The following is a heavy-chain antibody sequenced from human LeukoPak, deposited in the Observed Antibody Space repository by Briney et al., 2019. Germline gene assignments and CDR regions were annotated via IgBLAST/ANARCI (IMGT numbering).Heavy chain of an antibody. J-gene: IGHJ4*02. Sequence: PGGSLRLSCAASGFTFSTYSMKWVRQAPGKGLEWVSYISDSGAMYYADSVKGRFTISRDNSKNALYLQMNSLRAEDTAVYYCANSYDSRGYSNFDYWGQGTLVTVSS. D-gene: IGHD3-22*01. V-gene: IGHV3-48*01. CDR2: ISDSGAM. CDR1: GFTFSTYS. CDR3: ANSYDSRGYSNFDY.